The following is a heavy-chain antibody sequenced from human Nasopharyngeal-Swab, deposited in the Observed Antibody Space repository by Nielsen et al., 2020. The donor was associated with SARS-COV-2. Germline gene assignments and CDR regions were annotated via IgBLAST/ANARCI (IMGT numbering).Heavy chain of an antibody. Sequence: APAKVSCKASGYTFTSYDSNGVRQATGQGREWMGWMNPNSGNTGYAQKFQGRVTMTRNTSISTAYMELSSLRSEDTAVYYCASARRVADPVAFDIWGQGTMVTVSS. CDR2: MNPNSGNT. V-gene: IGHV1-8*01. CDR3: ASARRVADPVAFDI. D-gene: IGHD6-19*01. CDR1: GYTFTSYD. J-gene: IGHJ3*02.